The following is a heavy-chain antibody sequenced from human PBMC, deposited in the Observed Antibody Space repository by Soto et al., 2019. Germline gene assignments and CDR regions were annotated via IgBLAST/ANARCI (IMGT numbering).Heavy chain of an antibody. D-gene: IGHD3-22*01. CDR3: ARSYYDSSGYLSPILDY. V-gene: IGHV1-2*04. CDR2: INPNSGGT. CDR1: GYTFTGYY. J-gene: IGHJ4*02. Sequence: GASVKVSCKASGYTFTGYYMHWVRQAPGQGLEWMGWINPNSGGTNYAQKFQGWVTMTRDTSISTAYMELSRLRSDDTAVYYCARSYYDSSGYLSPILDYWGQGTLVTVSS.